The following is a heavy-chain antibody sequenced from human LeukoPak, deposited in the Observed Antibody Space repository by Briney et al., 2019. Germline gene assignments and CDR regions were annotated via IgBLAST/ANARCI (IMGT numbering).Heavy chain of an antibody. D-gene: IGHD3-9*01. CDR1: GFTFSRCA. CDR3: AKASHYDILTGYYTLGGYFDY. V-gene: IGHV3-30*07. J-gene: IGHJ4*02. Sequence: GGSLRLSCAASGFTFSRCAMHWVRQAPGKGLEWVAVISYDGLDKKYADSVKGRFTISRDNSKNTLYLQMNSLRAEDTAVYYCAKASHYDILTGYYTLGGYFDYWGQGTLVTVSS. CDR2: ISYDGLDK.